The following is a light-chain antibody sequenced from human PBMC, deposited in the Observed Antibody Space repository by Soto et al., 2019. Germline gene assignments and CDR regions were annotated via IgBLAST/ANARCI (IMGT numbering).Light chain of an antibody. CDR3: QQFGDWPS. J-gene: IGKJ1*01. V-gene: IGKV3-15*01. CDR1: QSVSSH. Sequence: EIRMTQSPAILSVSPGESATLSCRASQSVSSHVVWYQQKPGQAPRLLISDSSTTGFPARFSGSGSGTEFTLAISSLQSNDSAIYYCQQFGDWPSFGLGTKLEI. CDR2: DSS.